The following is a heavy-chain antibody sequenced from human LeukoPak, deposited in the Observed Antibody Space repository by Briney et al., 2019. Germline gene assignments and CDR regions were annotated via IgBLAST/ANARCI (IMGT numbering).Heavy chain of an antibody. Sequence: PGRSLRLSCAASGFTFSSYGMHWVRQPPGKGLEWVAVISCDGSNKYYADSVKGRFTISRDNSKNTLYLQMNSLRAEDTAVYYCAKEFYDILTGYPPGYWGQGTLVTVSS. D-gene: IGHD3-9*01. CDR2: ISCDGSNK. CDR3: AKEFYDILTGYPPGY. V-gene: IGHV3-30*18. CDR1: GFTFSSYG. J-gene: IGHJ4*02.